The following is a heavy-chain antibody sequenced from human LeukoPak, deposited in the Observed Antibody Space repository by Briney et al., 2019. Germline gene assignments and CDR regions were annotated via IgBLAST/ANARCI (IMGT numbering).Heavy chain of an antibody. V-gene: IGHV3-30*02. Sequence: GGSLRLSCAASGFTFRNHDIHWVRQAPGKGLEWVASIRFHGNSQYYADYVKGRFTISRDNSENTVSLQMNSLRAEDTALYFWAKDLLRNPDFDCWGQGTMVTVSS. D-gene: IGHD1-14*01. CDR3: AKDLLRNPDFDC. CDR2: IRFHGNSQ. CDR1: GFTFRNHD. J-gene: IGHJ4*02.